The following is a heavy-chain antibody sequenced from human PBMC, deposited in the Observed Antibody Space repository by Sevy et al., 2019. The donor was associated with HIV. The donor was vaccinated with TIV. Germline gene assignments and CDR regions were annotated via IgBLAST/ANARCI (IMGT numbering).Heavy chain of an antibody. CDR3: ARVGSSGWFGDN. J-gene: IGHJ4*02. D-gene: IGHD6-19*01. V-gene: IGHV3-7*01. Sequence: GGSLRLSCAASGFTFRRYWMSWVRQAPGKGLEWVGNIKEDGSEKYYVDSVKGRFTISRDNAKNSLYLQMNSLRAEDTAVYYCARVGSSGWFGDNWGRGTLVTVSS. CDR2: IKEDGSEK. CDR1: GFTFRRYW.